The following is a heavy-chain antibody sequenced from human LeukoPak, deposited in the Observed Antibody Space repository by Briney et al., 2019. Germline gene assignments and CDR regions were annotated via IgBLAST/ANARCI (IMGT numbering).Heavy chain of an antibody. CDR1: GYTFTDYH. CDR3: AREGERGYSAGWIDY. CDR2: IDPKSDGT. D-gene: IGHD6-19*01. J-gene: IGHJ4*02. V-gene: IGHV1-2*06. Sequence: ASVKVSCKTSGYTFTDYHIHWVRQAPGQGLEWMGRIDPKSDGTIYAQKFQGRVTMTSDTSISTAYMELGRPRSDDTAVYYCAREGERGYSAGWIDYWGQGTLVTVSS.